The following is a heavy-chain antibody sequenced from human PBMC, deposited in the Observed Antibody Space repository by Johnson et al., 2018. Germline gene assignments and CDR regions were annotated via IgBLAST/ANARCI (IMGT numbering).Heavy chain of an antibody. J-gene: IGHJ6*03. V-gene: IGHV3-9*01. D-gene: IGHD3-16*01. Sequence: EVQLVESGGGLVKPGGSLRLSCAASGFSFSSYIMNWVRQAPGKGLEWVSGISWNSGSIGYADSVKGRFTISRDNAKNSLYLQMNSLRAEDTALYYWEKDGQGGYYSYYMDGWGKGTTVTVSS. CDR2: ISWNSGSI. CDR3: EKDGQGGYYSYYMDG. CDR1: GFSFSSYI.